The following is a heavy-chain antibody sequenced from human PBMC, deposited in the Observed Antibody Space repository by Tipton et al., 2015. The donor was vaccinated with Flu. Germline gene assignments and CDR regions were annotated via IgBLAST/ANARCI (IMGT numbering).Heavy chain of an antibody. CDR2: IYTSGST. V-gene: IGHV4-61*02. CDR3: ARDDGDYGSESYNYYYGMDV. CDR1: GDSISSGTHY. J-gene: IGHJ6*02. D-gene: IGHD3-10*01. Sequence: TLSLTCTVSGDSISSGTHYWSWIRQPAGKGLEWIGRIYTSGSTNYNPSLKTRVTISVDTSKNQFSLKLSSVTAADTAVYYCARDDGDYGSESYNYYYGMDVWCQGTTVTVSS.